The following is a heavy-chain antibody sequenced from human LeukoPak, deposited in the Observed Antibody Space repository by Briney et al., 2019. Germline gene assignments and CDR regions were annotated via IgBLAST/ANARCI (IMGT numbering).Heavy chain of an antibody. CDR3: ARGHCSSTSCYRPTYYYYYGMDV. V-gene: IGHV4-4*07. D-gene: IGHD2-2*01. Sequence: SETLSLTCSVSGGSMGSYYWSWIRQPAGKGLEWIGRIYTSGSTNYNPSLKSRVTMSVDTSKNQFSLKLSSVTAADTAVYYCARGHCSSTSCYRPTYYYYYGMDVWGQGTTVTVSS. CDR1: GGSMGSYY. J-gene: IGHJ6*02. CDR2: IYTSGST.